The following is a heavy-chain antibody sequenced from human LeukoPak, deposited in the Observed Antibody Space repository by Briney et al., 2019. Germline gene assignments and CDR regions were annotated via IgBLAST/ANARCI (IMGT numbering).Heavy chain of an antibody. CDR2: ISGSGGNT. Sequence: GGSLRLSCAASGFTFNSYAMSWVRQAPGKGLEWVSGISGSGGNTYYADPVKGRFTISRDNSKNTLYLQMNSLRAEDTAVYYCAKDVVWYCSGGSCYFDYWGQGTLVTVSS. CDR3: AKDVVWYCSGGSCYFDY. V-gene: IGHV3-23*01. J-gene: IGHJ4*02. D-gene: IGHD2-15*01. CDR1: GFTFNSYA.